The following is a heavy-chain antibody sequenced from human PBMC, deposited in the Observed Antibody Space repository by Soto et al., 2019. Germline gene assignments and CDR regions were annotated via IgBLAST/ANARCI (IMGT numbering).Heavy chain of an antibody. D-gene: IGHD3-10*01. Sequence: EVHLLESGGGLVQPGGSLRLSCAASGFIFSNYAMFWFRQAPGKGLEWVSTIYAAGEDKYYAGSVKGRFTISRDNSRDTLFLQMDSLRVEDTAMYFCAKDLIRGDGYEVPDYWGQGTLVTVSS. CDR2: IYAAGEDK. V-gene: IGHV3-23*01. CDR3: AKDLIRGDGYEVPDY. CDR1: GFIFSNYA. J-gene: IGHJ4*02.